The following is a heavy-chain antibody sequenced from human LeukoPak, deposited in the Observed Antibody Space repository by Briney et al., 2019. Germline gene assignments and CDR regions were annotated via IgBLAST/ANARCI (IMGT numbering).Heavy chain of an antibody. CDR3: ARDSGCNSTTCGDWYFDL. CDR1: GGSISTFH. V-gene: IGHV4-59*01. CDR2: IYYTGST. D-gene: IGHD2-2*01. Sequence: SETLSLTCTVSGGSISTFHWSWIRQPPGKGLEWIGYIYYTGSTHYNPSLQSRVTISVDRSKNQFSLRLNSVTAADTAIYYCARDSGCNSTTCGDWYFDLWGRGTLVTVSS. J-gene: IGHJ2*01.